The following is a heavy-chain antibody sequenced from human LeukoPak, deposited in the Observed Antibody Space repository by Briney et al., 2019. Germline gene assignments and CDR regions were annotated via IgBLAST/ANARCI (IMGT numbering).Heavy chain of an antibody. D-gene: IGHD5-12*01. J-gene: IGHJ4*02. CDR1: GGSISSGDYY. V-gene: IGHV4-61*08. Sequence: PSQTLSLTCTVSGGSISSGDYYWSWIRQPPGKGLEWIGYIYYSGSTNYNPSLKSRVTISVDTSKNQFSLKLSSVTAADTAVYYCARGVPSGRYMVAMYYFDYWGQGTLVTVSS. CDR2: IYYSGST. CDR3: ARGVPSGRYMVAMYYFDY.